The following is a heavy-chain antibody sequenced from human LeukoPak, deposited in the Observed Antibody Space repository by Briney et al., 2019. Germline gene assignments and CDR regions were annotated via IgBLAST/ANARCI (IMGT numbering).Heavy chain of an antibody. CDR3: ARNLYGDSDY. J-gene: IGHJ4*02. D-gene: IGHD4-17*01. CDR2: ISDSGGNT. Sequence: GGSLRLSCATSGFTFSIYGMSWVRQAPGKGLEWVSAISDSGGNTYYADSVKGRFTISRDNAKNSLHLQMNSLRAEDTAVYYCARNLYGDSDYWGQGTLVTVSS. CDR1: GFTFSIYG. V-gene: IGHV3-23*01.